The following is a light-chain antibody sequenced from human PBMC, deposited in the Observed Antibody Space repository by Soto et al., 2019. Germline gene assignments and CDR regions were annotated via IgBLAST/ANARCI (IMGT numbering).Light chain of an antibody. CDR2: DVT. J-gene: IGLJ1*01. CDR1: SSDVGGYNY. Sequence: SVLPQPRSVSVSPGQSLTISCTGTSSDVGGYNYVSWYQQYPGKVPKLMIYDVTKRPSGVPDRFSGSKSGNTASLTISGLQAEDEADYYCCSHAGSYTYVFGTGTKVTVL. CDR3: CSHAGSYTYV. V-gene: IGLV2-11*01.